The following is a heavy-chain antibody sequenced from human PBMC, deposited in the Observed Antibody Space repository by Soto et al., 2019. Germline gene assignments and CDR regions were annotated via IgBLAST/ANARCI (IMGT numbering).Heavy chain of an antibody. D-gene: IGHD3-3*01. CDR2: ISSSSSYI. CDR1: GFTFSSYS. CDR3: ARNPDYDFWSGFLERAFDI. J-gene: IGHJ3*02. Sequence: GSLRLSCAASGFTFSSYSMNWVRQAPGKGLEWVSSISSSSSYIYYADSVKGRFTISRDNAKNSLYVQMNSLRAEDTAVYYCARNPDYDFWSGFLERAFDIWGQGTMVTVSS. V-gene: IGHV3-21*01.